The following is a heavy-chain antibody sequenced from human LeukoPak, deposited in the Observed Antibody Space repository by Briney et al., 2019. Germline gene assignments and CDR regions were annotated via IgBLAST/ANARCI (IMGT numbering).Heavy chain of an antibody. CDR1: GGSFSGYY. Sequence: PSETLSLTCAVYGGSFSGYYWSWIRQPPGKGLEWIGEINHCGSTNYNSSLKSRVPISVDTSKNQFSLKLSSVTAADTAVYYCARVPVLRYFDWLFPLGYYMDVWGKGTTVTISS. J-gene: IGHJ6*03. CDR3: ARVPVLRYFDWLFPLGYYMDV. V-gene: IGHV4-34*01. CDR2: INHCGST. D-gene: IGHD3-9*01.